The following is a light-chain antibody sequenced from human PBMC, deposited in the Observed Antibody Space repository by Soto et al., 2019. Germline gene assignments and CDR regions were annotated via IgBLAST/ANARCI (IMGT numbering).Light chain of an antibody. CDR2: EAS. CDR1: QGLSSY. V-gene: IGKV1-33*01. Sequence: DIQMTQSPSSVSASVGDRVTITCRASQGLSSYLAWYQQKPGKAPNLLIYEASKLQTGVPSRFSGGGSGTHFTFTISNLQPEDIATYYCQHYDNLPRYTFGLGTKLEIK. CDR3: QHYDNLPRYT. J-gene: IGKJ2*01.